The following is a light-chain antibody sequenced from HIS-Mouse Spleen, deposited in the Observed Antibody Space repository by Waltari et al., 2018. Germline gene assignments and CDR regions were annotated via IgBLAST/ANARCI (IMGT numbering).Light chain of an antibody. V-gene: IGLV3-10*01. Sequence: SYELTQPPSVSVSPGQTASITCHGEKLGDKFACGYQQKPGQSPVLVIYEDSKRPSGIPERFSGSSSGTMATLTISGAQVEDEADYYCYSTDSSGNHRVFGGGTKLTVL. CDR1: KLGDKF. CDR3: YSTDSSGNHRV. CDR2: EDS. J-gene: IGLJ2*01.